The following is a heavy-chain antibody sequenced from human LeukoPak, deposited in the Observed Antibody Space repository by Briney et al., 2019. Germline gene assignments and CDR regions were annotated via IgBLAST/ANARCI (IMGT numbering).Heavy chain of an antibody. Sequence: GGSLRLSCAASGFTFSSYAMHWVRQAPGKGLEWVAVISYDGSNKYYADSVKGRFTFSRDNSKNTLYLQMNSLRAEDTAVYYCASPLSPRGYSYGAFDYWGQGTLVTVSS. CDR1: GFTFSSYA. D-gene: IGHD5-18*01. CDR3: ASPLSPRGYSYGAFDY. CDR2: ISYDGSNK. V-gene: IGHV3-30-3*01. J-gene: IGHJ4*02.